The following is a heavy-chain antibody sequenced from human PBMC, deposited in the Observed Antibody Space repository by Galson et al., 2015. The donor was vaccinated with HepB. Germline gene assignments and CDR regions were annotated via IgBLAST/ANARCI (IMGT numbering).Heavy chain of an antibody. Sequence: SLRLSCAASGFTFSSYAMHWVRQAPGKGLEWVAVISYDGSNKYYADSVKGRFTISRDNSKNTLYLQMNSLRAEDTAVYYCAGVLGYDSSGYSPGPFDYWGQGTLVTVSS. V-gene: IGHV3-30-3*01. CDR1: GFTFSSYA. J-gene: IGHJ4*02. D-gene: IGHD3-22*01. CDR2: ISYDGSNK. CDR3: AGVLGYDSSGYSPGPFDY.